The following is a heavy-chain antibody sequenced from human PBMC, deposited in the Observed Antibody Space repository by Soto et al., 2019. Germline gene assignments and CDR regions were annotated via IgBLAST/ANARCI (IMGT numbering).Heavy chain of an antibody. CDR1: GFTFSSYG. CDR2: ISYDGSNK. CDR3: AKEGRIAVPDHYYYYYGMGV. V-gene: IGHV3-30*18. D-gene: IGHD6-19*01. J-gene: IGHJ6*02. Sequence: QVQLVESGGGVVQPGRSLRLSCAASGFTFSSYGMHWVRQAPGKGLEWVAVISYDGSNKYYADSVKGRFTISRDNSKNTLYLQMNSLRAEDTAVYYCAKEGRIAVPDHYYYYYGMGVWGQGTTVTVSS.